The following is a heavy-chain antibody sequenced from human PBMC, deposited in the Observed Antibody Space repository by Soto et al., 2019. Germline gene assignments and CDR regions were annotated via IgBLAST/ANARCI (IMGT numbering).Heavy chain of an antibody. J-gene: IGHJ4*02. CDR2: IKHDGREK. V-gene: IGHV3-7*01. D-gene: IGHD2-21*02. Sequence: PGGSLRLSCAASGFTFTDYWMSWVRQAAGKGLQCVANIKHDGREKYYVDSVKGRFTISRDNARDLLFLQMDSLTAEDTAVYCCVRGERVGDPMFDYWGQGVLVTVSS. CDR1: GFTFTDYW. CDR3: VRGERVGDPMFDY.